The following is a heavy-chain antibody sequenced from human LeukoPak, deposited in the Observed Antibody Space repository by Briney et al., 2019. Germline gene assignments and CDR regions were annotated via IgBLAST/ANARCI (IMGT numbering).Heavy chain of an antibody. CDR3: AKDLITMVRGSPMDV. D-gene: IGHD3-10*01. CDR1: GVSFSSHG. J-gene: IGHJ6*02. V-gene: IGHV3-30*02. Sequence: GGSLRLSCAAYGVSFSSHGMHWVRQAPGKGLEWVALLVYDGFYKYYADSVKGRFTISRDDSRNTLYLQLSSLRAEDTAVYYCAKDLITMVRGSPMDVWGQGTTVTVSS. CDR2: LVYDGFYK.